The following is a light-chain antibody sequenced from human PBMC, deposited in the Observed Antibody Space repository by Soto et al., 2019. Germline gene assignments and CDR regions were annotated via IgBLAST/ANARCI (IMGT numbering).Light chain of an antibody. Sequence: EIVLTQSPATLSLSPGERATLSCRASQSVSSYFAWYQQKPGQAPRLLIYDASNRATGIPARFSGSGSGTDFTLPISSLEPEDFAVYYCQQRSNWPITFAQGTRLEIK. CDR3: QQRSNWPIT. V-gene: IGKV3-11*01. CDR1: QSVSSY. CDR2: DAS. J-gene: IGKJ5*01.